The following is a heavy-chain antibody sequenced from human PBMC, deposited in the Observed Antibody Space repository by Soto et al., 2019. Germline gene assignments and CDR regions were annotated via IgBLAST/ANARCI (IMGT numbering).Heavy chain of an antibody. CDR1: GGSFSGYY. Sequence: PSETLSLTCAVYGGSFSGYYWSWIRQPPGKGLEWIGEINHSGSTNHNPSLKSRVTISVDTSKNQFSLKLSSVTAADTAVYYCARVLIAAGSRIRSRAVKYFDYWGQGTLVTVSS. J-gene: IGHJ4*02. CDR3: ARVLIAAGSRIRSRAVKYFDY. D-gene: IGHD6-13*01. V-gene: IGHV4-34*01. CDR2: INHSGST.